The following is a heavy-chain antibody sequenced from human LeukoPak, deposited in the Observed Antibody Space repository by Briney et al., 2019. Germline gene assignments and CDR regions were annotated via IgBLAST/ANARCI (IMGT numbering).Heavy chain of an antibody. D-gene: IGHD3-10*01. CDR3: ARGGQYYFASGNVDY. CDR2: ISAYNGYT. V-gene: IGHV1-18*01. CDR1: GYTFTSYG. Sequence: ASVKVSCKASGYTFTSYGISWVRQAPGQGLEWMGWISAYNGYTNHAQNFQGRVTMTTDTSTSTAYMELRSLRPDDTAVYYCARGGQYYFASGNVDYWGQGTLVTVSS. J-gene: IGHJ4*02.